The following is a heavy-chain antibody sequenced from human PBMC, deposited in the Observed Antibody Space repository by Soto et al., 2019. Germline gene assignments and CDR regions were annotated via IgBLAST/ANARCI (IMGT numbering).Heavy chain of an antibody. D-gene: IGHD5-12*01. Sequence: QVRLVESGGGVVQPGRSLRLSCSASGFTFRNFGFHWVRQAPGKGLEWVALIWYDGSNKYYAESLKGRVSISIDNSKNTLYLEMKSLRFEDTAVYYCARDGDIQGGPPPKNYAMDVWGQGTTVTVSS. CDR3: ARDGDIQGGPPPKNYAMDV. J-gene: IGHJ6*02. CDR2: IWYDGSNK. CDR1: GFTFRNFG. V-gene: IGHV3-33*08.